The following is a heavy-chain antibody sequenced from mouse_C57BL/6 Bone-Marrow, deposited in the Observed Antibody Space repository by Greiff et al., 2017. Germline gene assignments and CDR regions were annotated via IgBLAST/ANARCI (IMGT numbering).Heavy chain of an antibody. J-gene: IGHJ1*03. CDR3: VIYSYGAFYV. D-gene: IGHD1-1*01. V-gene: IGHV1-64*01. Sequence: QVQLQQPGAELVKPGASVKLSCKASGYTFTSYWMHWVKQRPGQGLEWIGMIHPNSGSTNYNEKFKSKATLTVDKSSSTAYMQLSSLTSEDSAVYYCVIYSYGAFYVWGTGTTVTVSS. CDR1: GYTFTSYW. CDR2: IHPNSGST.